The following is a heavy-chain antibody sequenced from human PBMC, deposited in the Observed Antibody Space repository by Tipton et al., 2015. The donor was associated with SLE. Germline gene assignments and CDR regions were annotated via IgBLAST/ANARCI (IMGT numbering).Heavy chain of an antibody. CDR1: GFTFSNYA. V-gene: IGHV3-64*02. CDR2: ISSNGGST. CDR3: ARVDWNYAFDY. J-gene: IGHJ4*02. Sequence: GSLRLSCAASGFTFSNYAMHWVRQAPGKGLEYVSAISSNGGSTYYADSVKGRFTISRDNSKNTLYLQMGSLRAEDMAVYYCARVDWNYAFDYWGQGTLVTVSS. D-gene: IGHD1-7*01.